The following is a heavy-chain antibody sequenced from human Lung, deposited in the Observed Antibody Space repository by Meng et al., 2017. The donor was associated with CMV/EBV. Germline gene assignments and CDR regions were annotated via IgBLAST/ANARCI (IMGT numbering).Heavy chain of an antibody. V-gene: IGHV3-43D*03. Sequence: GGSLRLSCAASGFTFDDYGMHWVRQAPGKGLEWIALIRWDGGNAYYADSVKGRFTISRDNTKNSLYLQMDRLRVEDTAFYYCVKDRGYPAGALMHGMDVWGQGTTVTVSS. CDR1: GFTFDDYG. CDR2: IRWDGGNA. D-gene: IGHD3-10*01. CDR3: VKDRGYPAGALMHGMDV. J-gene: IGHJ6*02.